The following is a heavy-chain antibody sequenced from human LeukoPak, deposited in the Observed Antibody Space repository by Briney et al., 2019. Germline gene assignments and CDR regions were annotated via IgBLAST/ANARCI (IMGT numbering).Heavy chain of an antibody. CDR1: GFTFSSYA. D-gene: IGHD2-2*01. Sequence: HPGGSLRLSCAASGFTFSSYAMSWVRQAPGKGLEWVSAISGSGGSTYYADSVKGRFTISRDNSKNTLYLQMNSLRAEDTAVYYCAKGAGYCSSTSCSLGYSAFDIWGQGTMVTVSS. V-gene: IGHV3-23*01. CDR3: AKGAGYCSSTSCSLGYSAFDI. CDR2: ISGSGGST. J-gene: IGHJ3*02.